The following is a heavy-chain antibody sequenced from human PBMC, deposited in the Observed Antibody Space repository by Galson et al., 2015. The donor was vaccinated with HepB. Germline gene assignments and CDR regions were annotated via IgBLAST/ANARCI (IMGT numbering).Heavy chain of an antibody. Sequence: SLRLSCAASRFTFSTYDMHWVRQAPGKGLEWVAIISDAGDKKYYADSVKGRFTISRDNSKNTLYLQMNSLRAEDTAVYYCAKRGGMGYYDSGGFYRYYYYMDVWGKGTTVTV. CDR3: AKRGGMGYYDSGGFYRYYYYMDV. V-gene: IGHV3-30*18. J-gene: IGHJ6*03. CDR2: ISDAGDKK. CDR1: RFTFSTYD. D-gene: IGHD3-22*01.